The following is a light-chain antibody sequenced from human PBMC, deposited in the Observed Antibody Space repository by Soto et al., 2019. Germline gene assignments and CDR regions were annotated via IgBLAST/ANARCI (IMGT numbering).Light chain of an antibody. V-gene: IGLV1-40*01. CDR3: QSYDSSLSGWV. CDR1: SSNIGAGYN. J-gene: IGLJ3*02. CDR2: GYS. Sequence: QSVLTQPPSVSGAPGQRVTISCTGSSSNIGAGYNVHWYQQLPGTAPKLLIYGYSNRPSGVSDRFSGSKSGTSASLAITGLQAEDEADYYCQSYDSSLSGWVFGGGTKLTVL.